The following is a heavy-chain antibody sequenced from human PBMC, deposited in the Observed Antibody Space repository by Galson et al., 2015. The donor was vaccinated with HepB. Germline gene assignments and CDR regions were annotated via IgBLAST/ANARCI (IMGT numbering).Heavy chain of an antibody. CDR3: ARERWNYPYYYYGMDV. J-gene: IGHJ6*02. Sequence: SVKVSCKASGYTFTGYYMHRVRQAPGQGLEWMGWINPNSGGTNYAQKFQGWVTMTRDTSISTAYMELSRLRSDDTAVYYCARERWNYPYYYYGMDVWGQGTTVTVS. CDR1: GYTFTGYY. D-gene: IGHD1-7*01. V-gene: IGHV1-2*04. CDR2: INPNSGGT.